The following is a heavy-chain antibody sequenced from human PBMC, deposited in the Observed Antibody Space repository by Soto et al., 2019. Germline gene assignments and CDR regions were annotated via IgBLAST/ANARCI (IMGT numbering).Heavy chain of an antibody. CDR3: ARVSGWYFLDY. J-gene: IGHJ4*02. D-gene: IGHD6-19*01. Sequence: QVQLVQSGAEEKKPGASVKVSCKASGYTFTSYAMHWVRQAPGQRLEWMGWINAGNGNTKYSQKFQGRVTITRDTSASTVYMELSSLRSEYTAVYYCARVSGWYFLDYWGQGTLVTVSS. V-gene: IGHV1-3*05. CDR1: GYTFTSYA. CDR2: INAGNGNT.